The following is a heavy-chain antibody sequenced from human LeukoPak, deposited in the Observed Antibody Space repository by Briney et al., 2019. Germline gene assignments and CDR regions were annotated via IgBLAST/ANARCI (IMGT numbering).Heavy chain of an antibody. CDR3: ATEGDSSGFDY. Sequence: ASVKVSCKASGYTFTSYDINWVRQATGQGLEWMGWMDPNSGNTGYAQKFQGRVTMTEDTSTDTAYMELSSLRSEDTAVYYCATEGDSSGFDYWGQGTLVTVSS. CDR1: GYTFTSYD. D-gene: IGHD3-22*01. CDR2: MDPNSGNT. J-gene: IGHJ4*02. V-gene: IGHV1-8*01.